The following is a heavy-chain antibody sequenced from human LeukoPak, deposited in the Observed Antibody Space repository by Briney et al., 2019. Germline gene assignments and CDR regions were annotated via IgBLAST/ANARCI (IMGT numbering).Heavy chain of an antibody. CDR2: IIPIFGTA. J-gene: IGHJ4*02. CDR1: GGTFSSYA. V-gene: IGHV1-69*01. Sequence: RASVKVSCKASGGTFSSYAISWVRQAPGQGLEWMGGIIPIFGTANYAQKFQGRVTITADESTSTAYMELSSLRSEDTAVYYCASHYYDSSGYYLGYWGQGTLVTVSS. D-gene: IGHD3-22*01. CDR3: ASHYYDSSGYYLGY.